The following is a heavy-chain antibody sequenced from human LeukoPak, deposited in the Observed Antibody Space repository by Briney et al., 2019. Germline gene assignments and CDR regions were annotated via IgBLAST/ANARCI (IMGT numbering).Heavy chain of an antibody. D-gene: IGHD4-17*01. Sequence: SETLSLTCAVSGGSISSSNWWSWVRQPPGKGLEWIGEIYHSGSTNYNPSLKSRVAISVDKSKNQFSLKLSSVTAADTAVYYCARLRKDGPSPYYYYGMDVWGKGTTDTVSS. CDR1: GGSISSSNW. CDR3: ARLRKDGPSPYYYYGMDV. J-gene: IGHJ6*04. V-gene: IGHV4-4*02. CDR2: IYHSGST.